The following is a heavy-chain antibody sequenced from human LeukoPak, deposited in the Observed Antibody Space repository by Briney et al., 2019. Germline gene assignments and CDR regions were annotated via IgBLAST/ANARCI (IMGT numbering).Heavy chain of an antibody. Sequence: GGSLRLSCAASGFTFSNAWMSWVRQAPGKGLEWVGRIKSKTDGGTTDYAAPVKGRFTISRDNAKNSLYLQMNSLRAEDTAVYYCARETSGSLGYWGQGTLVTVSS. V-gene: IGHV3-15*01. CDR2: IKSKTDGGTT. CDR1: GFTFSNAW. D-gene: IGHD3-3*01. J-gene: IGHJ4*02. CDR3: ARETSGSLGY.